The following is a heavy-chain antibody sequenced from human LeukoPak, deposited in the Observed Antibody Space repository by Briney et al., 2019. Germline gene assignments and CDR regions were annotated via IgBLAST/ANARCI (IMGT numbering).Heavy chain of an antibody. CDR3: ARGQNYGSGSYEYFDY. D-gene: IGHD3-10*01. CDR1: GFTFSSYA. Sequence: GGSLRLSCAASGFTFSSYAMHWVRQAPGKGLEWVAVISYDGSNKYYADSVKGRFTISRDNSKNTLYLQMNSLRAEDTAVHYCARGQNYGSGSYEYFDYWGQGTLVTVSS. J-gene: IGHJ4*02. CDR2: ISYDGSNK. V-gene: IGHV3-30*04.